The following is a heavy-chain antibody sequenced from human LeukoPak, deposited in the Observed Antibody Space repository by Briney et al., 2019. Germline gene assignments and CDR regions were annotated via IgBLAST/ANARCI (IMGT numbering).Heavy chain of an antibody. J-gene: IGHJ6*04. CDR2: IYHSGST. CDR3: ARAVGYCTSTSCSNLILDV. V-gene: IGHV4-30-2*01. Sequence: SETLSLTCAVSGGSITSGGYSWSWIRQPPGKGLEWIGYIYHSGSTHYNPSLKSRLTISVDRSKNQFSLKLSSVTAADTAVYYCARAVGYCTSTSCSNLILDVWGKGTKVTVSS. D-gene: IGHD2-2*01. CDR1: GGSITSGGYS.